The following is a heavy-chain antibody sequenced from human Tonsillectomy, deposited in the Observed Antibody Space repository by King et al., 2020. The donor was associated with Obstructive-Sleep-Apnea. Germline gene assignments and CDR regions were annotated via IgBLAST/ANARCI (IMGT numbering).Heavy chain of an antibody. CDR3: ARHVRGVTPKLLDY. Sequence: VQLQESGPGLVKPSETLSLTCTVSGGSISSYYWSWIRQPPGKGLEWIGYIYYSGSTNYNPSLKSRVTISVDTSKIQFSLKLSYVTAADTAVYYCARHVRGVTPKLLDYWGQGTLVTVSS. V-gene: IGHV4-59*08. CDR1: GGSISSYY. D-gene: IGHD3-10*02. J-gene: IGHJ4*02. CDR2: IYYSGST.